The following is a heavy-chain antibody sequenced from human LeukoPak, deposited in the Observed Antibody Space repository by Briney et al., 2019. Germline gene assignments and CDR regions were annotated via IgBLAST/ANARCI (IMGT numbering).Heavy chain of an antibody. V-gene: IGHV3-21*01. CDR3: ARLKTGTTLGVDY. J-gene: IGHJ4*02. CDR2: ISSSSSYI. CDR1: GFTFSSYS. Sequence: GGSLRLSCAASGFTFSSYSMNWVRQAPGKGLEWVSSISSSSSYIYYADSVKGRFTISRDNAKNSLYLQMNSLRAEDTAVYYCARLKTGTTLGVDYWGQGTLVTVSS. D-gene: IGHD1-1*01.